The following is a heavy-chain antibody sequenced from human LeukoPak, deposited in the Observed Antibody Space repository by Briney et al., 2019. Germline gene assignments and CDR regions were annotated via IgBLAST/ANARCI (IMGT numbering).Heavy chain of an antibody. CDR1: GGSIRSYY. D-gene: IGHD3-16*01. CDR3: ARLLGRGGFRAVDI. Sequence: SETLSLTCTVSGGSIRSYYWSWIRQPPGKGLEWIGYIYYSGSTNYNPSLKSRVSISVDTSKNQFSLKLSSLTAADTAMYYCARLLGRGGFRAVDIWGQGTMVTVSS. CDR2: IYYSGST. V-gene: IGHV4-59*01. J-gene: IGHJ3*02.